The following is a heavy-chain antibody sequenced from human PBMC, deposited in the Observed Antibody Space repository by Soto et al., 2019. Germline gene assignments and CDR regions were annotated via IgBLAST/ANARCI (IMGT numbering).Heavy chain of an antibody. J-gene: IGHJ3*02. CDR1: GFTFSSYS. V-gene: IGHV3-48*02. CDR3: AREKTSASYYYDSSGYTDAFDI. D-gene: IGHD3-22*01. CDR2: ISSSSSTI. Sequence: GGSLRLSCAASGFTFSSYSMNWVRQAPGKGLEWVSYISSSSSTIYYADSVKGRFTISRDNAKNSLYLQMNSLRDEDTAVYYCAREKTSASYYYDSSGYTDAFDIWGQGTMVTVSS.